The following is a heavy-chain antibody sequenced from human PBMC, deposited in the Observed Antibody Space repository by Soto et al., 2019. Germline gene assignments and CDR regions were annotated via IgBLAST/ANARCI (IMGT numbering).Heavy chain of an antibody. J-gene: IGHJ5*02. CDR1: GYTFTSYG. V-gene: IGHV1-18*01. CDR3: AVVREPSSSSWYGVGWFDP. Sequence: ASVKVSCKASGYTFTSYGISWVRQAPGQGLEWMGWISAYNGNTNYAQKLQGRVTMTTDTSTSTAYMELRSLRSDDTAVFYCAVVREPSSSSWYGVGWFDPWGQGTLVTVSS. D-gene: IGHD6-13*01. CDR2: ISAYNGNT.